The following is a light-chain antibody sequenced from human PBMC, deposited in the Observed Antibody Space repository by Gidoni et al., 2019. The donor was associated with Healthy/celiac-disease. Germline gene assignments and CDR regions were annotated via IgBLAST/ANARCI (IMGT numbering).Light chain of an antibody. J-gene: IGLJ3*02. V-gene: IGLV1-44*01. CDR1: SSNIGSNT. Sequence: QSVLTQPPSASGTPGQRVTLSCSGSSSNIGSNTVNWYQQLPGTPPKLLIYRNNQRPPGVPDRFSGSKSGTSASLAISGLQSEDEADYYCAAWDDSLNGWVFGGGTKLTVL. CDR3: AAWDDSLNGWV. CDR2: RNN.